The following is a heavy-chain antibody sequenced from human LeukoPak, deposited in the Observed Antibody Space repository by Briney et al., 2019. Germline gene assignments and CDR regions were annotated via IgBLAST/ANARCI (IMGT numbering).Heavy chain of an antibody. CDR2: ISGSGGST. CDR1: GFTFSSHA. D-gene: IGHD3-3*01. CDR3: AKARYDFWSGYSY. J-gene: IGHJ4*02. Sequence: GGSLRLSCAASGFTFSSHAMSWVRQAPGKGLEWVSTISGSGGSTYYADSVEGRFTISRDNSKNTLYLQMNSLRAEDTAVYYCAKARYDFWSGYSYWGQGTLVTVSS. V-gene: IGHV3-23*01.